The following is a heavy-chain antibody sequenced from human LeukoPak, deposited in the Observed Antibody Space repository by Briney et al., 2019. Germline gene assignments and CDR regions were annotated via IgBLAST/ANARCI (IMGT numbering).Heavy chain of an antibody. Sequence: GGSLRLSCAASGFTFSSYWMSWVRQAPGKGLEWVANIKQDGSEKYYVDSVKGRFTISRDNAKNSLYLQMNSLRAEDTAVYYCARVGLGITIFGVVKNAFVIWGQGTMVTVSS. D-gene: IGHD3-3*01. CDR1: GFTFSSYW. CDR3: ARVGLGITIFGVVKNAFVI. J-gene: IGHJ3*02. CDR2: IKQDGSEK. V-gene: IGHV3-7*01.